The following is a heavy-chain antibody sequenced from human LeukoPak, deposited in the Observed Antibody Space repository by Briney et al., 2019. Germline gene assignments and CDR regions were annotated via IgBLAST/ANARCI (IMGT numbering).Heavy chain of an antibody. Sequence: SETLSLTCTVSGGSISSSSYYWGWIRQPPGKGLEWIGSIYYSGSTYYNPSLKSRVTISVDTSKNQFSLKLSSVIAADTAVYYCARFGFGEFYYYFDYWGQGTLVTVAS. J-gene: IGHJ4*02. CDR2: IYYSGST. CDR3: ARFGFGEFYYYFDY. D-gene: IGHD3-10*01. CDR1: GGSISSSSYY. V-gene: IGHV4-39*07.